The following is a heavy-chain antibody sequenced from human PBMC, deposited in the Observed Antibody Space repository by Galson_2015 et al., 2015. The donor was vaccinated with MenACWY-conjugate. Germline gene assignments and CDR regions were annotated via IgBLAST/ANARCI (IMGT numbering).Heavy chain of an antibody. CDR2: MSGSGGSR. J-gene: IGHJ2*01. D-gene: IGHD2-2*01. Sequence: SLRLSCAASGFIFSSYAMSWVRQAPGKGLEWVSAMSGSGGSRDYADSVKGRFTTSRDNSKNTLYLQMNSLRAEDTAVYYCAKTYCSRTNCREPNWYFDLWGRGTLVTVSS. CDR1: GFIFSSYA. V-gene: IGHV3-23*01. CDR3: AKTYCSRTNCREPNWYFDL.